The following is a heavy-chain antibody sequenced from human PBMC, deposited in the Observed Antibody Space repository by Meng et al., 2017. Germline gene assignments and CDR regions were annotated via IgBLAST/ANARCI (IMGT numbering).Heavy chain of an antibody. Sequence: GESLKISCAAAGFTFSSYGMHWVRQAPGKGLEWVAVIWYEGSNKYYADSVKGRFTISRDNSKNTLYLQMNSLRAEDTAVYYCAREYCSGGSCYEHFDFWGQGTLVTVSS. V-gene: IGHV3-33*01. J-gene: IGHJ4*02. CDR2: IWYEGSNK. CDR3: AREYCSGGSCYEHFDF. D-gene: IGHD2-15*01. CDR1: GFTFSSYG.